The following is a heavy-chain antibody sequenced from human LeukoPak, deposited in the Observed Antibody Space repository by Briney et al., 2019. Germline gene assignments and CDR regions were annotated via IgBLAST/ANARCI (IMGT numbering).Heavy chain of an antibody. J-gene: IGHJ4*02. D-gene: IGHD5-24*01. CDR2: IKQDGSEK. Sequence: GGSLRLSCVASGFPFSSYCMTWVRQAPGKGLEWVANIKQDGSEKSYVDSVKGRFAISRDNAKNSLYLQMNSLRAEDTAIYYCTRVGYIDEGIDYWGQGTLVTVSS. V-gene: IGHV3-7*04. CDR1: GFPFSSYC. CDR3: TRVGYIDEGIDY.